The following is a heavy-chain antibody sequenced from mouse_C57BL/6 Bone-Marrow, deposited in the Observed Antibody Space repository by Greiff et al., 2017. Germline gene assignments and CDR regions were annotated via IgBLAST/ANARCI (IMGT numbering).Heavy chain of an antibody. CDR2: LCPGSGST. CDR3: ASSTY. Sequence: QVQLKESGAELVKPGASVQISCKASVYTFNDSYINWVKPRPGQGLEWIGKLCPGSGSTSYNEQFKGKATLTAANSAITAYMQLSSLPSEDSAVYFCASSTYWGQGTTLTVSA. CDR1: VYTFNDSY. V-gene: IGHV1-77*01. J-gene: IGHJ2*01. D-gene: IGHD2-10*02.